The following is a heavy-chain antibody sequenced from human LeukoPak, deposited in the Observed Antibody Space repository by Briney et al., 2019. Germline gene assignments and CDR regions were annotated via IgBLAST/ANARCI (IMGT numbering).Heavy chain of an antibody. CDR2: SYYSGST. D-gene: IGHD2-21*01. Sequence: PSETLSLTCTVSGGSISSSTSYWGWIRQSPGKGLEWIGSSYYSGSTYYNPSLKSRVTISVDTSKKQFSLKLSSVTAADTAVYYCARRDCGGDCYSGVKIDYWGQGTLVTVSS. J-gene: IGHJ4*02. V-gene: IGHV4-39*01. CDR3: ARRDCGGDCYSGVKIDY. CDR1: GGSISSSTSY.